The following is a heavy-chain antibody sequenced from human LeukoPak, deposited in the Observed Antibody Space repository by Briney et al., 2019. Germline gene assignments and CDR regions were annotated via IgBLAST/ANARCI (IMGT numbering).Heavy chain of an antibody. CDR3: ASAGSGYCSGGSCYSARN. Sequence: GGSLRLSCAASGFTFSSYWMHWVRQAPGKGLAWVSRINSDGSSTSYADSVKGRFTISRDNAKNTLYLQMNSLRAEDTAVYYCASAGSGYCSGGSCYSARNWGQGTLVTVSS. D-gene: IGHD2-15*01. V-gene: IGHV3-74*01. CDR1: GFTFSSYW. CDR2: INSDGSST. J-gene: IGHJ4*02.